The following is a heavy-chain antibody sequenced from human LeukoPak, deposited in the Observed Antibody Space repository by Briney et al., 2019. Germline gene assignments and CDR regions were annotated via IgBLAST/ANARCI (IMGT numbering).Heavy chain of an antibody. Sequence: ASVTVSCKASGYTFTGYYMHWVRQAPGQGLEWMGWINPNSGGTNYAKKFQGRVTMTRDTSISTAYMELSRLRSDDTAVYYCARDYCSGGSCYGRPYGMDVWGQGTTVTVSS. V-gene: IGHV1-2*02. CDR2: INPNSGGT. J-gene: IGHJ6*02. D-gene: IGHD2-15*01. CDR3: ARDYCSGGSCYGRPYGMDV. CDR1: GYTFTGYY.